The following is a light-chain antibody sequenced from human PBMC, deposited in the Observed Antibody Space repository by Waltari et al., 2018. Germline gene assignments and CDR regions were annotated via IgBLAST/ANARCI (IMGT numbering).Light chain of an antibody. Sequence: SFELTQTHSVSVSPGQTASITCSGDILAGKYVSWYQHKPGQSPVLVIYQDNLRPSGIPERFSGSNSGNTATLTISGTQAMDEADYYCAAWDNSTFVLFGGGTKVTVL. CDR3: AAWDNSTFVL. CDR1: ILAGKY. CDR2: QDN. J-gene: IGLJ2*01. V-gene: IGLV3-1*01.